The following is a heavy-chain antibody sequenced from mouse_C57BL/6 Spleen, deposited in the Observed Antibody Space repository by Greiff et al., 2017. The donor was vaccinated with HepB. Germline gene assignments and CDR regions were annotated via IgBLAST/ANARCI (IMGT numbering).Heavy chain of an antibody. Sequence: QVQLQQSGAELAKPGASVKLFCKASGYTFTSYWMHLVKQRPGQGLEWIGYINPSSGYTKYKQKFKDKATLTADKSSSTAYMQLSSLTYEDSAVYYCARWEDYDGDFAYWGQGTLVTVSA. CDR3: ARWEDYDGDFAY. V-gene: IGHV1-7*01. J-gene: IGHJ3*01. CDR1: GYTFTSYW. CDR2: INPSSGYT. D-gene: IGHD2-4*01.